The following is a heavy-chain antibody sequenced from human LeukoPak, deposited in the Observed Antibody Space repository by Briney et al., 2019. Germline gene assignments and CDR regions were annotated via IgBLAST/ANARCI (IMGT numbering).Heavy chain of an antibody. CDR1: GFTFSSYE. Sequence: GGSLRLSCAASGFTFSSYEMNWVRQAPGKGLEWVSYISSSGSTIYYADSVKGRFTVSRDNSKNTLYLQMNSLRTQDTAVYYCARGLPFGANRPVDYWGQGTLVTISS. D-gene: IGHD4/OR15-4a*01. V-gene: IGHV3-48*03. CDR3: ARGLPFGANRPVDY. CDR2: ISSSGSTI. J-gene: IGHJ4*02.